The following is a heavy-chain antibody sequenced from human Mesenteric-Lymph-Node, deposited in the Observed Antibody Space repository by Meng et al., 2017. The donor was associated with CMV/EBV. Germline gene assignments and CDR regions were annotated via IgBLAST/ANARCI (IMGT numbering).Heavy chain of an antibody. Sequence: GESLKISCAASGFTFRNYDMNWVRQAPGKGLEWVSYISNSGNGIYYTDSVKGRFSISRDNAKNSLYLDMDSLRVADTAIYYCARDRSSPIDYWGQGTVVTVSS. CDR1: GFTFRNYD. CDR2: ISNSGNGI. V-gene: IGHV3-48*03. J-gene: IGHJ4*02. CDR3: ARDRSSPIDY.